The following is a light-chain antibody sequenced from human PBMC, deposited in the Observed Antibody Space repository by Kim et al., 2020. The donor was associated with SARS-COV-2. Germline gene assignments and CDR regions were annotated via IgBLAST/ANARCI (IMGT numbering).Light chain of an antibody. CDR2: QDS. V-gene: IGLV3-1*01. CDR1: KLGDTY. J-gene: IGLJ2*01. CDR3: QAWASSTVV. Sequence: VSQGQTASSTCSGDKLGDTYACWYQQKPGQSPVLVIYQDSKRPSGIPERFSGSNSGNTATLTISGTQAMDEADYYCQAWASSTVVFGGGTQLTVL.